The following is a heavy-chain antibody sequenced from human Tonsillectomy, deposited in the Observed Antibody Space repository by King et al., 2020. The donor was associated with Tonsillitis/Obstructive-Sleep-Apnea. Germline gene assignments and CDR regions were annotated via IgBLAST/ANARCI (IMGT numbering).Heavy chain of an antibody. V-gene: IGHV5-51*01. Sequence: QLVQSGAEVKKPGESLKISCKGSGYSFTSYGIGWVRLMPGKGLEWMGILYPGDSDTNYSPSFQGQVTISPDKSISTSYLQWSSLKASDTAVYYCARLPYSAYELYFDYWGQGTLVTVSS. D-gene: IGHD5-12*01. CDR1: GYSFTSYG. J-gene: IGHJ4*02. CDR2: LYPGDSDT. CDR3: ARLPYSAYELYFDY.